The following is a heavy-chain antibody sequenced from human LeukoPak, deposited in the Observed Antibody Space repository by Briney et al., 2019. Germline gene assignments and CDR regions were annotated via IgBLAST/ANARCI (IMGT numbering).Heavy chain of an antibody. CDR3: ARTVVTLDWYFDL. V-gene: IGHV4-4*02. Sequence: SETLSLTCGVSGGSVSSTNWWTWIRQPPGKGLEWIGEVHLDGRTNFNPSLKSRLTMSVDLSENHVSLKLTSVTAADTAVYYCARTVVTLDWYFDLWGRGTLVSVSS. CDR1: GGSVSSTNW. D-gene: IGHD4-23*01. J-gene: IGHJ2*01. CDR2: VHLDGRT.